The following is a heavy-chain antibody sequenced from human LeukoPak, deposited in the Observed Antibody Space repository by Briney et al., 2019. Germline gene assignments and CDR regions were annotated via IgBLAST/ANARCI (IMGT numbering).Heavy chain of an antibody. CDR2: NSSSSSYI. CDR1: GFTFSSYS. CDR3: ARGGENYYDSSGYYGY. D-gene: IGHD3-22*01. J-gene: IGHJ4*02. V-gene: IGHV3-21*01. Sequence: PGGSLRLSCAASGFTFSSYSMNWVRQAPGKGLEWVSSNSSSSSYIYYADSVKGRFTISRDNAKNSLYLQMNSLRAEDTAVYYCARGGENYYDSSGYYGYWGQGTLVTVSS.